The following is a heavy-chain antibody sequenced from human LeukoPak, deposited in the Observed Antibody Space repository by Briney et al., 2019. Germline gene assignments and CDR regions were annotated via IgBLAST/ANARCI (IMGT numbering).Heavy chain of an antibody. CDR3: VRGHGIAAAGTGFDY. J-gene: IGHJ4*02. CDR1: GYTFTGYY. V-gene: IGHV1-2*02. D-gene: IGHD6-13*01. Sequence: ASVKVSCKASGYTFTGYYMHWVRRAPGQGLEWMGWINPNSGGTNYAQKFQGRVTMTRDTSISTAYMELSRLRSDDTAVYYCVRGHGIAAAGTGFDYWGQGTLVTVSS. CDR2: INPNSGGT.